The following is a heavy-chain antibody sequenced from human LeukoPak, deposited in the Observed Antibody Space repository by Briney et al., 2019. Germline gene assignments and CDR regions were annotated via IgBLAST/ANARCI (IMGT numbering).Heavy chain of an antibody. V-gene: IGHV3-30*02. CDR1: GFTFSSFG. Sequence: GGSLRLSCAASGFTFSSFGMHWVRQAPGKGPEWVAFIRNDGSIKYYADSVQGRFTISRDNSKNTLYLQMNSLRPEDTAVYYCAEDWSNSWGSYFDYWGQGTLVTVSS. CDR2: IRNDGSIK. J-gene: IGHJ4*02. CDR3: AEDWSNSWGSYFDY. D-gene: IGHD3-16*01.